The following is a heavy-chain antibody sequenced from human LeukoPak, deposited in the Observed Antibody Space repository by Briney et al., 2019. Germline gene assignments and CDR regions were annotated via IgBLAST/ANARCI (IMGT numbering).Heavy chain of an antibody. CDR2: ISTGSGTI. Sequence: TGGSLRLSCAASGFKLSSYNMNWVRQAPGKGLEWISYISTGSGTIYYADSVKGRFTVSRDNAKNSLFLQMNSLRDEDTAVYYCARSLNPPFDYWGQGTLVTVSS. V-gene: IGHV3-48*02. CDR1: GFKLSSYN. J-gene: IGHJ4*02. CDR3: ARSLNPPFDY. D-gene: IGHD1-14*01.